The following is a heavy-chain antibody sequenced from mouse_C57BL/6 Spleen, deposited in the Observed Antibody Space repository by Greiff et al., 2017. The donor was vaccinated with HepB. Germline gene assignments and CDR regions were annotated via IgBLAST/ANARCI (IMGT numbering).Heavy chain of an antibody. CDR2: ISDGGSYT. CDR1: GFTFSSYA. Sequence: EVKLMESGGGLVKPGGSLKLSCAASGFTFSSYAMSWVRQTPEKRLEWVATISDGGSYTYYPDNVKGRFTISRDNAKNNLYLQMSHLKSEDTAMYYCARDYYGSSYVNYFDYWGQGTTLTVSS. J-gene: IGHJ2*01. V-gene: IGHV5-4*01. D-gene: IGHD1-1*01. CDR3: ARDYYGSSYVNYFDY.